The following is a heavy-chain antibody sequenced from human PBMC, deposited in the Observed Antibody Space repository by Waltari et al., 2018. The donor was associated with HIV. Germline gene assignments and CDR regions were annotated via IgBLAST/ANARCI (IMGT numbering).Heavy chain of an antibody. CDR2: CDYSGRN. Sequence: QVQLQESGPGLVKPSQTLSLTCPVSGGSISSGGSYWRWIRQHPGKGLEWIAYCDYSGRNDKNPSLKSRITISVDTSRNQFSLKVNSVTAADTAVYYCARGLTTVTGNWFDPWGQGTLVTVSS. CDR1: GGSISSGGSY. V-gene: IGHV4-31*03. J-gene: IGHJ5*02. D-gene: IGHD4-17*01. CDR3: ARGLTTVTGNWFDP.